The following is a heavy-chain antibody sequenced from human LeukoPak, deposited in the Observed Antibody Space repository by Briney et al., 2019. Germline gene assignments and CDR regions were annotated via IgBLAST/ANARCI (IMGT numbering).Heavy chain of an antibody. V-gene: IGHV3-48*03. D-gene: IGHD4-17*01. Sequence: GGSLRLSCAASGFTFSSYEMNWVRQAPGKGLEWVSYISSSGSTIYYADSVKGRFTISRDNAKNSLYLQMNSLRAEDTAVYYCARDLMTTVTTRDYWGQGTLVTVSS. CDR3: ARDLMTTVTTRDY. CDR2: ISSSGSTI. J-gene: IGHJ4*02. CDR1: GFTFSSYE.